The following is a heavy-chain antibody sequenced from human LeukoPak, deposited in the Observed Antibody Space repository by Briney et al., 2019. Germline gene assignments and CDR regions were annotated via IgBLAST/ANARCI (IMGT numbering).Heavy chain of an antibody. CDR2: IYTSGST. V-gene: IGHV4-61*02. J-gene: IGHJ4*02. CDR1: GGSISSGSYY. CDR3: ARVTAAAGLYYFDY. D-gene: IGHD2-15*01. Sequence: SQTLSLTCTVSGGSISSGSYYWRWIRQPAGTGLEWIGRIYTSGSTNYNPSLKSRVTISVDTSKNQFSLKLSSVTAADTAVYYCARVTAAAGLYYFDYWGQGTLVTVSS.